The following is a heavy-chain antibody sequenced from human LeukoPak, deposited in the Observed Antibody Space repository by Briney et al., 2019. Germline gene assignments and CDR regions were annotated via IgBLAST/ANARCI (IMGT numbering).Heavy chain of an antibody. V-gene: IGHV4-39*01. J-gene: IGHJ4*02. CDR1: GGSISSSRYY. CDR2: IYYSGST. Sequence: PSETLSLTCTVSGGSISSSRYYWGWIRQPPGKGLEGLGSIYYSGSTYYNPSLKRRVTISVDTSKNQFSLKLNSVTPADTAVYYCASLRGYHLDYWGQGTLVTVSS. D-gene: IGHD2-15*01. CDR3: ASLRGYHLDY.